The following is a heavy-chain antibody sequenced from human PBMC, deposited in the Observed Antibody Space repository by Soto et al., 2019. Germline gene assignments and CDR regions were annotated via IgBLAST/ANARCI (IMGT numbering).Heavy chain of an antibody. D-gene: IGHD1-26*01. V-gene: IGHV4-30-2*01. J-gene: IGHJ6*02. CDR2: IYLSAST. Sequence: KTSETLSLTCAVSGGSISTGGYSWSWIRQPPGKGLEWIGYIYLSASTYYNPSLKSRVAISVDRSSNQFSLKLSSVTAADTAVYYCAVKSGWYEQYGGSYPMDVWGQGTTVTVSS. CDR3: AVKSGWYEQYGGSYPMDV. CDR1: GGSISTGGYS.